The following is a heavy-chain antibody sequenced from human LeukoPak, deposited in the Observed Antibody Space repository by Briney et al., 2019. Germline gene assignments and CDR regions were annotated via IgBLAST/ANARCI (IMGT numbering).Heavy chain of an antibody. CDR2: MSKDGGSK. CDR1: GFSFSDYG. V-gene: IGHV3-30*18. CDR3: AKDRYGSGSYGAFDV. Sequence: GGSLRLSCAASGFSFSDYGMHWVRQAPGKGLEWVAVMSKDGGSKYYADSVKGRFTISRDNSKNTLYLQMNSLGAEDTAVYHCAKDRYGSGSYGAFDVWGQGTMVTVSS. D-gene: IGHD3-10*01. J-gene: IGHJ3*01.